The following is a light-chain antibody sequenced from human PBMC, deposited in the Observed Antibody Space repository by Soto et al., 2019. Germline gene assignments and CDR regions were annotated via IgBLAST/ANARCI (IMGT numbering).Light chain of an antibody. CDR3: QQYNNWPPIT. Sequence: EIVMTQSPCTLSVSPGDRATLSCRASQSVRSKLAWYQQKPGQAPRLLIYDASTRATGIPARFSGSGSGTAFTLTISSLQSEDFAVYYCQQYNNWPPITFGQGTRLEIK. J-gene: IGKJ5*01. V-gene: IGKV3-15*01. CDR1: QSVRSK. CDR2: DAS.